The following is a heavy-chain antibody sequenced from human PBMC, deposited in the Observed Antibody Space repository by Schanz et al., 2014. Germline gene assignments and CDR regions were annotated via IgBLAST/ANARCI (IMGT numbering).Heavy chain of an antibody. CDR3: ARETTIITGGAFDV. V-gene: IGHV1-18*01. Sequence: QVQLVQSGGEVKKPGASATVSCKASGYTFNNHGISWVRQAPGQGLEWMGWISVYHGHTNYAEKVHGRVTMTRDTSTSTVYMELSSLRSDDTAVYYCARETTIITGGAFDVWGQGTMVTVSS. J-gene: IGHJ3*01. CDR1: GYTFNNHG. CDR2: ISVYHGHT. D-gene: IGHD3-9*01.